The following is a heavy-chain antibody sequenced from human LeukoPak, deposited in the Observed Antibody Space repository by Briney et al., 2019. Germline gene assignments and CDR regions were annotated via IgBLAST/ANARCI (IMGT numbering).Heavy chain of an antibody. CDR2: IYTSGST. D-gene: IGHD3-22*01. V-gene: IGHV4-4*07. J-gene: IGHJ3*02. Sequence: SETLSLTCTVSGGSISSSSWRWTRQPAGKGLEWIGRIYTSGSTNYNPSLKSRVTMSVDTSKNQFSLKLSSVTAADTAVYYCARDGYYDSSGPIDAFDIWGQGTMVTVSS. CDR1: GGSISSSS. CDR3: ARDGYYDSSGPIDAFDI.